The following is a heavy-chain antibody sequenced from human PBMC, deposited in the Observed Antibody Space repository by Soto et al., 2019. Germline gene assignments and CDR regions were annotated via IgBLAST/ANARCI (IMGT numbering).Heavy chain of an antibody. CDR2: IYYSGST. CDR3: ARGELWWDY. J-gene: IGHJ4*02. V-gene: IGHV4-31*03. CDR1: GGSISSGGDY. D-gene: IGHD2-21*01. Sequence: QVQLQESGPGLVKPSQTLSLTCTVSGGSISSGGDYWTWIRQHPGRGLEWIGYIYYSGSTFYSPSLKSRAIISVDTSRNQFSLRLSSVIAADTAVYYCARGELWWDYWGQGTLVTVSS.